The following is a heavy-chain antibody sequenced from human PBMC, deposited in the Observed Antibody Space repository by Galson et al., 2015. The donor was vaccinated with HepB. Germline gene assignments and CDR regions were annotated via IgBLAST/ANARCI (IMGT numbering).Heavy chain of an antibody. CDR3: AHTDNWKYYFGF. Sequence: PALVKPTQTLTLTCTFSGFSLSTRAEAVGWIRQSPGKALEWLGLIYWDDDTYYSPSLRSRLTITKDTSKDQVVLTMANMDPVDTGTYYCAHTDNWKYYFGFWGQGTLVTVPS. V-gene: IGHV2-5*02. J-gene: IGHJ4*02. D-gene: IGHD1-1*01. CDR1: GFSLSTRAEA. CDR2: IYWDDDT.